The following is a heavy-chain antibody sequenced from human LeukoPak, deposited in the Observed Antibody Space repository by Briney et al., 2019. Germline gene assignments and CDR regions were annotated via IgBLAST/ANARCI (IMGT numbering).Heavy chain of an antibody. Sequence: KASETLSLTCAVSGGSISSNSYYWSWIRQPPGKGLEWIGYIYYSGSTNYNPSLKSRVTISVDTSKNQFSLKLSSVTAADTAVYYCARESGLDAFDIWGQGTMVTVSS. D-gene: IGHD1-14*01. V-gene: IGHV4-61*01. CDR1: GGSISSNSYY. CDR3: ARESGLDAFDI. J-gene: IGHJ3*02. CDR2: IYYSGST.